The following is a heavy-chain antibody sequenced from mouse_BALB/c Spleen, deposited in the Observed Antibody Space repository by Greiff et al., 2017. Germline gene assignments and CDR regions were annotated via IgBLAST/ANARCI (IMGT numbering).Heavy chain of an antibody. Sequence: DVMLVESGGGLVKPGGSLKLSCAASGFTFSSYAMSWVRQTPEKRLEWVASISSGGSTYYPDSVKGRFTISRDNARNILYLQMSSLRSEDTAMYYCAREGVVANFDYWGQGTTLTVSS. D-gene: IGHD1-1*01. V-gene: IGHV5-6-5*01. CDR2: ISSGGST. CDR1: GFTFSSYA. CDR3: AREGVVANFDY. J-gene: IGHJ2*01.